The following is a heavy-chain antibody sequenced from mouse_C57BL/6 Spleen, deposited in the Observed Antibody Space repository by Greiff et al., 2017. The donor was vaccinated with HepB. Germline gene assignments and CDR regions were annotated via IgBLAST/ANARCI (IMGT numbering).Heavy chain of an antibody. D-gene: IGHD2-4*01. CDR1: GFTFSSYG. Sequence: EVKLVESGGDLVKPGGSLKLSCAASGFTFSSYGMSWVRQTPDKRLEWVATISSGGSYTYYPDSVKGRFTISRDNAKNTRYLQMSSLKSEDTAMYYCARQGDDYDAYAMDYWGQGTSVTVSS. V-gene: IGHV5-6*01. J-gene: IGHJ4*01. CDR2: ISSGGSYT. CDR3: ARQGDDYDAYAMDY.